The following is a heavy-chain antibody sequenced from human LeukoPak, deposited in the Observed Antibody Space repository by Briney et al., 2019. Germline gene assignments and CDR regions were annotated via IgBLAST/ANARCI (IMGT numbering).Heavy chain of an antibody. CDR2: IKQDGSEK. V-gene: IGHV3-7*01. J-gene: IGHJ4*02. CDR1: GFTFSSYW. D-gene: IGHD3-9*01. Sequence: PGGSLRLSCAASGFTFSSYWMSWVRQAPGKGLEWVANIKQDGSEKYYVDSVKGRFTISRDNAKNSLYLQMNSLRAEDTAVYYCARDQYYDILTGYYKGGFWFDYWGQGTLVTVSS. CDR3: ARDQYYDILTGYYKGGFWFDY.